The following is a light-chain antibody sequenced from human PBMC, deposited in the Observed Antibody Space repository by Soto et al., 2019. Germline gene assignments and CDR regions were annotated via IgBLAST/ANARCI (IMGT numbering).Light chain of an antibody. V-gene: IGKV3-15*01. CDR1: QSVSSN. CDR2: GAS. Sequence: EILLTQSQATLSVSPGERATLSCRASQSVSSNLAWYQQKPGQAPRLLIYGASTRATGIPARFSGSGSGTEFTLTISSLQSEDFAVYYCQQYNNWPPKWTFGQGTKVDIK. J-gene: IGKJ1*01. CDR3: QQYNNWPPKWT.